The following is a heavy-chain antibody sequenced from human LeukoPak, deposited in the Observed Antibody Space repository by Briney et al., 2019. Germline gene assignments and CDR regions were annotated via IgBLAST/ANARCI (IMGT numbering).Heavy chain of an antibody. D-gene: IGHD3-10*01. CDR2: IQYDGNTI. Sequence: GGSLRLSCVASGFTYSHNGMHWVRQAPGKGLEWVAFIQYDGNTIFYADSVKGRFTISRDNAKNSLYLQMNSLRAEDTAVYYCAHLPSSGTGIVDYWGQGTLVTVSS. CDR1: GFTYSHNG. V-gene: IGHV3-30*02. J-gene: IGHJ4*02. CDR3: AHLPSSGTGIVDY.